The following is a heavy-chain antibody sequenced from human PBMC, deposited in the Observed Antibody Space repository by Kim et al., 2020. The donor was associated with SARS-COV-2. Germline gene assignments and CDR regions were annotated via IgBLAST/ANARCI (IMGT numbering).Heavy chain of an antibody. D-gene: IGHD6-13*01. V-gene: IGHV3-30*07. Sequence: DCVKGRFTISRDNSKNTLYLQMDSLGAEDTAVYYCASGPRGSSWSYYFAYWGQGTLVTVSS. CDR3: ASGPRGSSWSYYFAY. J-gene: IGHJ4*02.